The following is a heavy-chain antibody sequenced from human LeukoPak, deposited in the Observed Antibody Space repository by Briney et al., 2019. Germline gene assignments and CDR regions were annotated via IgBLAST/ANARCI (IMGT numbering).Heavy chain of an antibody. V-gene: IGHV1-3*01. CDR1: GYTFSGYA. D-gene: IGHD5-24*01. CDR2: INAGNGHT. J-gene: IGHJ4*02. CDR3: ARGIWSATRVDYYLDN. Sequence: ASVKVSCKAPGYTFSGYAVHWVRQAPGQRFEWMGWINAGNGHTKYSQNFQGRVTITRDSSANIVYMELSSLTSEDTAVYYCARGIWSATRVDYYLDNWGQGTLVTVSS.